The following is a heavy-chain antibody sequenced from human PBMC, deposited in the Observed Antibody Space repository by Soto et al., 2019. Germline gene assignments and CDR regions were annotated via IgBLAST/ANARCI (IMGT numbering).Heavy chain of an antibody. CDR3: ASSPSLNWFDT. Sequence: SETLSLTCTVSGGSIRSHYWSWIRQPPGKGLEWIAFAFHSGSVFYTPSLKSRLTTLVDTSKNQISLKLSSVTAADTAVYYCASSPSLNWFDTWGHGTPVTVSS. CDR2: AFHSGSV. V-gene: IGHV4-59*11. J-gene: IGHJ5*01. CDR1: GGSIRSHY.